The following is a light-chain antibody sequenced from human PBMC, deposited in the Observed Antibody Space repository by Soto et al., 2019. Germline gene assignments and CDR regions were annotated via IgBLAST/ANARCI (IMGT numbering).Light chain of an antibody. CDR3: AAWDDSLSSVV. CDR2: RNN. Sequence: QSVLTQPRSASGTPGQRVTLSCSGSSSNIGSNYVYWYQQLPGTAPKLLIYRNNQRPSGVPDRFSGSKSGTSASLAISGLRSEDEADYYCAAWDDSLSSVVFGGGTKLTVL. CDR1: SSNIGSNY. V-gene: IGLV1-47*01. J-gene: IGLJ2*01.